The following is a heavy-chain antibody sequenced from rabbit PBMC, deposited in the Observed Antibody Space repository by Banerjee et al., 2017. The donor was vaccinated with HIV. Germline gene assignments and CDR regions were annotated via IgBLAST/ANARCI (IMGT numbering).Heavy chain of an antibody. CDR1: GFDFSSYYM. J-gene: IGHJ6*01. Sequence: QEQLKESGGGLVQPGGSLKLSCNASGFDFSSYYMTWVRQAPGKGLEWIGYIDPVFGSTYYASWAKGRFTVSRTSSTTVALQMTSLTAADTATYFCARGYTNGMDLWGQGTLVTVS. V-gene: IGHV1S45*01. CDR3: ARGYTNGMDL. CDR2: IDPVFGST. D-gene: IGHD8-1*01.